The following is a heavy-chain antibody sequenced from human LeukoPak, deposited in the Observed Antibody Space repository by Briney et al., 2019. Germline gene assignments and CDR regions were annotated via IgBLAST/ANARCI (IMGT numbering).Heavy chain of an antibody. CDR2: IYYSGST. CDR3: ARLGSSSPNWYFDL. D-gene: IGHD6-6*01. Sequence: SETLSLTCTVSGGSIFSSTYYWGWIREAPRKGLEGIGSIYYSGSTYYNPSLKSRFTMSVDTSKNQFSLKLTSVTAADTAVYDCARLGSSSPNWYFDLWGHGTLVTVSS. CDR1: GGSIFSSTYY. J-gene: IGHJ2*01. V-gene: IGHV4-39*01.